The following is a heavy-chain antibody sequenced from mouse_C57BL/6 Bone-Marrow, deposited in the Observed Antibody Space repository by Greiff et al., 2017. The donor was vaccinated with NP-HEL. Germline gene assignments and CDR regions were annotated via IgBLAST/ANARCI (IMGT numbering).Heavy chain of an antibody. CDR3: ARSGGNCLHYYAMDY. CDR2: INPSSGYT. Sequence: QVQLQQSGAELARPGASVKMSCKASGYTFTSYTMHWVKQRPGQGLEWIGYINPSSGYTKYNQKFKDKATLTADKSSSTAYMQLSSLTSEDSAVYYCARSGGNCLHYYAMDYWGQGTSVTVSS. V-gene: IGHV1-4*01. CDR1: GYTFTSYT. J-gene: IGHJ4*01. D-gene: IGHD2-1*01.